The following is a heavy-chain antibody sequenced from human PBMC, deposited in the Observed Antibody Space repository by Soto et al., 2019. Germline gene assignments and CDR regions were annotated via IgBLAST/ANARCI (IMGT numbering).Heavy chain of an antibody. V-gene: IGHV3-30-3*01. J-gene: IGHJ4*02. CDR2: ISYDGSNK. CDR3: ARDGDYYVTYYFDY. Sequence: QVQLVESGGGVVQPGRSLRLSCVASGFTFSSYAMHWVRQAPGKGLEWVAVISYDGSNKYYADSVKGRFTISRDNSKNTLYLQMNSLRAEDTAVYFCARDGDYYVTYYFDYWGQGTLVTVSS. D-gene: IGHD3-10*02. CDR1: GFTFSSYA.